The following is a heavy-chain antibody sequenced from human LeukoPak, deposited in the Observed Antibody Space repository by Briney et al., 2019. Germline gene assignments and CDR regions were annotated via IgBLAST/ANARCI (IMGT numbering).Heavy chain of an antibody. D-gene: IGHD5-12*01. CDR1: GASISSYY. Sequence: SETLSLTCSVSGASISSYYWNWIRQPAGKGLEWIGRIDSTGSTHYIASLKSRVTMSLDTSKNQFSLRLTSVTAAGTAVYYCARERVDIMTTTRYYSDFWGQGILVTVSS. CDR2: IDSTGST. V-gene: IGHV4-4*07. J-gene: IGHJ4*02. CDR3: ARERVDIMTTTRYYSDF.